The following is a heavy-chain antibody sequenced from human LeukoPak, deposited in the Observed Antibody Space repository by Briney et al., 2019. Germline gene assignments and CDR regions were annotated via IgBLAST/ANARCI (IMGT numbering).Heavy chain of an antibody. CDR1: GGSFSGYY. Sequence: PSETLSLTCAVYGGSFSGYYWSWIRQPPGKGLEWIAYISDIGSINYNPSLKSRVTISLDTPKNQFSLKLSSVTAADTAVYYCAGHHPRNTVDFWGQGTLVTVSS. V-gene: IGHV4-59*08. CDR2: ISDIGSI. J-gene: IGHJ4*02. D-gene: IGHD2-8*02. CDR3: AGHHPRNTVDF.